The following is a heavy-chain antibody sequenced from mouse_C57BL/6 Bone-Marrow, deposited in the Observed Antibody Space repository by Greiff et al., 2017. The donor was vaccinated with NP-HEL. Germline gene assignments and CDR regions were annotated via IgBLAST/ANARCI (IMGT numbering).Heavy chain of an antibody. Sequence: EVQLVESGPGLVKPSQSLSLTCSVTGYSITSGYYWNWIRQFPGNKLEWMGYISYDGSNNYNPSLKNRISITRDTSKNQFFLKLNSVTTEDTATYYCAREDYGSGRFAYWGQGTLVTVSA. J-gene: IGHJ3*01. V-gene: IGHV3-6*01. CDR3: AREDYGSGRFAY. CDR1: GYSITSGYY. CDR2: ISYDGSN. D-gene: IGHD1-1*01.